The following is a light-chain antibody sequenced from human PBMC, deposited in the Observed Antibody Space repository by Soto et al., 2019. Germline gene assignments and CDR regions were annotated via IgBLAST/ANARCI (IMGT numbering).Light chain of an antibody. J-gene: IGKJ1*01. CDR1: QTISSW. Sequence: DIQVTQSLSTRSGSEGNRVAISFXASQTISSWLAWYQQKPGKAPQLLIYDASTLKSGGPSRFSGSGSGTEFTLTISSLQPDDFATYYFQHYNSYSEAFGQGTKVDIK. CDR3: QHYNSYSEA. CDR2: DAS. V-gene: IGKV1-5*03.